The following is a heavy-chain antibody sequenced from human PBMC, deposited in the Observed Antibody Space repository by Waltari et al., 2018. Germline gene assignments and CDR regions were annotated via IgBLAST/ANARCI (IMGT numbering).Heavy chain of an antibody. J-gene: IGHJ5*02. CDR1: GFTFSSYA. D-gene: IGHD3-3*01. CDR2: ISGSGGST. V-gene: IGHV3-23*01. CDR3: AKYYDFWSGYYPNWFDP. Sequence: EVQLLESGGGLVQPGGSLRLSCAASGFTFSSYAMSWVRQAPGKGLEWGSAISGSGGSTYYADSVKGRFTISRDNSKDTLYLQMNSLRAEDTAVYYCAKYYDFWSGYYPNWFDPWGQGTLVTVSS.